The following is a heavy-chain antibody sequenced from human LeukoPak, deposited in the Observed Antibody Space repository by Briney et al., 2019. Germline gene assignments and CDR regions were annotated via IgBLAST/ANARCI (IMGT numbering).Heavy chain of an antibody. Sequence: GRSLRLSCAASGFTFRSYGMHWVRQAPGKGLEWVAVIWYDGSNKYYADSVKGRFTISRDNSKNTLYLQMNSLRAEDTAVYYCARDNDSSGYYYLYYYYGMDVWGQGTTVTVSS. J-gene: IGHJ6*02. D-gene: IGHD3-22*01. V-gene: IGHV3-33*01. CDR3: ARDNDSSGYYYLYYYYGMDV. CDR2: IWYDGSNK. CDR1: GFTFRSYG.